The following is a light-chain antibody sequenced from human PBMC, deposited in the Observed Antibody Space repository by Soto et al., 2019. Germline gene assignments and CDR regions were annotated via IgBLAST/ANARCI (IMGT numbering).Light chain of an antibody. J-gene: IGKJ4*01. Sequence: EIVLTQSPGTLSLSPGERATLSCRASQSVSSTYLAWYQQKPGQAPRLLIYGASSRATGIPDRFSGSGSGTDFTLTISRLEPEDFAVYYCQHYGSLVLTFGGGXKVXX. V-gene: IGKV3-20*01. CDR3: QHYGSLVLT. CDR1: QSVSSTY. CDR2: GAS.